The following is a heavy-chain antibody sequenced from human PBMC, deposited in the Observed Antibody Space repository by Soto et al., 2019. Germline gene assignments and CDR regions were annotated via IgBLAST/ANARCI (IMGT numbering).Heavy chain of an antibody. CDR2: IWDDGSNE. CDR3: ARAPTDSGGYSEY. Sequence: GGSLRLSCKASGFSFSSYGMHWVRQAPGKGLEWLAIIWDDGSNEYYADSVKGRFTISRDNSKNTLYLQLNNLRAEDTAVYFCARAPTDSGGYSEYWGQGTLVTVSS. V-gene: IGHV3-33*01. CDR1: GFSFSSYG. D-gene: IGHD2-15*01. J-gene: IGHJ4*02.